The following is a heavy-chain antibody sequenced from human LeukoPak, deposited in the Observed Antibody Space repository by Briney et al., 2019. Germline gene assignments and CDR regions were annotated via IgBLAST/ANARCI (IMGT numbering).Heavy chain of an antibody. CDR1: GFTFGSYS. V-gene: IGHV3-48*01. Sequence: PGGSLRLSCAASGFTFGSYSMNGVRQAPGKGLEWVSYISSSTIWYGGSVKGRFPISRDNAKTSLYLQMNSLRAEDTAVYYCAREHLYAFDYWGQGTLVTVCS. CDR2: ISSSTI. CDR3: AREHLYAFDY. J-gene: IGHJ4*02. D-gene: IGHD2-8*01.